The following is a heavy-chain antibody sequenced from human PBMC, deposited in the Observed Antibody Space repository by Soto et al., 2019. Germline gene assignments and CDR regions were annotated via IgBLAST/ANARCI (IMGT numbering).Heavy chain of an antibody. CDR1: GFTFSSYG. D-gene: IGHD2-15*01. CDR2: ISYDGSNK. V-gene: IGHV3-30*18. Sequence: GGSLRLSCAASGFTFSSYGMRWVRQAPGKGLEWVAVISYDGSNKYYADSVKGRFTISRDNSKNTLYLQMNSLRAEDTAVYYCAKDVLGYCSGGSCYHFDYWGQGTLVTVSS. J-gene: IGHJ4*02. CDR3: AKDVLGYCSGGSCYHFDY.